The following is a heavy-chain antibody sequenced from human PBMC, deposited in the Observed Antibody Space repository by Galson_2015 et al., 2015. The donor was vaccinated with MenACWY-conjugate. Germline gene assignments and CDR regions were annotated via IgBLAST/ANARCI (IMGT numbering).Heavy chain of an antibody. Sequence: QSGAEVKKPGESLTISCTGSGYSFTSYWIGWVRQMPGKGLEWMGIIYPGDSDTRYSPSFQGQVTISADKSISTAYLQWSSLKASDTAMYYCARNVYYYDSSGYPFDAFDIWGQGTMVTVSS. D-gene: IGHD3-22*01. CDR1: GYSFTSYW. V-gene: IGHV5-51*01. CDR2: IYPGDSDT. J-gene: IGHJ3*02. CDR3: ARNVYYYDSSGYPFDAFDI.